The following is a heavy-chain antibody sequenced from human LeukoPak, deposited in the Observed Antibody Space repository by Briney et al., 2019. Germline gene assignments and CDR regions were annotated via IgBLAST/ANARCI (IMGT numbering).Heavy chain of an antibody. CDR2: INHSGST. Sequence: SETLSLTCAVYGGSFSGYYWSWIRQPPGKGLEWIGEINHSGSTSHNPSLKSRVTISVDTSKNQFSLKLSSVTAADTAVYYCARRRYDYGDLVEDYWGQGTLVTVSS. J-gene: IGHJ4*02. CDR1: GGSFSGYY. CDR3: ARRRYDYGDLVEDY. D-gene: IGHD4-17*01. V-gene: IGHV4-34*01.